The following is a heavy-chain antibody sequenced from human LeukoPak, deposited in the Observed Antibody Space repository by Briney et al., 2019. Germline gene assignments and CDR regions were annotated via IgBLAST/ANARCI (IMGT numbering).Heavy chain of an antibody. J-gene: IGHJ5*02. Sequence: ASVKVSCKASGYIFTSYDINWVRQATGQGLEWMGWLNPKSGITGYAQGFQGRLTITSNTSTSTVFMELGSLRSEDTAVYYCARGGASADARRFDPWGQGTLVTVSS. CDR3: ARGGASADARRFDP. CDR1: GYIFTSYD. CDR2: LNPKSGIT. D-gene: IGHD6-13*01. V-gene: IGHV1-8*01.